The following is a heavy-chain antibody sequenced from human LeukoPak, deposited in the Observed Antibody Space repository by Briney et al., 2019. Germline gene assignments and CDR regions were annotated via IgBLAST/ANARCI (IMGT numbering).Heavy chain of an antibody. CDR2: IYYSGST. J-gene: IGHJ4*02. Sequence: SETLSLTCTVSGGSISSSSYYWGWIRQPPGKGLEWIGSIYYSGSTYYNPSLKSRVTISVDTSKNQFSLKLSSVTAADTAVYYCARHIIAVAGPFDCWGQGTLVTVSS. CDR3: ARHIIAVAGPFDC. CDR1: GGSISSSSYY. D-gene: IGHD6-19*01. V-gene: IGHV4-39*01.